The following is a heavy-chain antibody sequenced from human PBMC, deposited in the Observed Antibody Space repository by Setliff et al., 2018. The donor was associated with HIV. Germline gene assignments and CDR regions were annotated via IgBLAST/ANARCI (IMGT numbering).Heavy chain of an antibody. V-gene: IGHV1-2*02. CDR3: ARDRTQQNWGSRGYYYMDV. CDR2: INPNSGDT. J-gene: IGHJ6*03. Sequence: ASVKVSCKSSGYTLTGYYMHWVRQAPGQGLQWMGWINPNSGDTIYAQKFQGRVTMTRDTSISTVYMELSRLRYDHTAVYYCARDRTQQNWGSRGYYYMDVWGKGTTVTVSS. CDR1: GYTLTGYY. D-gene: IGHD7-27*01.